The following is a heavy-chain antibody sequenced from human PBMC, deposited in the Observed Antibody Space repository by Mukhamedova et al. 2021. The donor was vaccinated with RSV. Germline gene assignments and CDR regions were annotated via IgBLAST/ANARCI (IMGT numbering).Heavy chain of an antibody. CDR2: IYSGGTT. V-gene: IGHV3-53*01. CDR3: VREGMLAAAADF. D-gene: IGHD6-13*01. Sequence: GKGLEWVSVIYSGGTTYYADSVKGRFTISRDTSTNTVYLQMNSLRAENTAVYYCVREGMLAAAADFWGPGTLVTASS. J-gene: IGHJ4*02.